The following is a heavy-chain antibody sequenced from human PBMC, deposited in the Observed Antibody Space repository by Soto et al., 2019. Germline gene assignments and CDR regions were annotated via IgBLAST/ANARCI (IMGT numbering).Heavy chain of an antibody. CDR2: IKQDGSEK. V-gene: IGHV3-7*01. D-gene: IGHD6-6*01. Sequence: GGSLRLSCAASGFTFSSYWMSWVRQAPGKGLEWVANIKQDGSEKYYVDSVKVRFTISRDNAKNSLYLQMNSLRAEDTAVYYCARSIAARLNWFDPWGQGTLVTVS. CDR3: ARSIAARLNWFDP. J-gene: IGHJ5*02. CDR1: GFTFSSYW.